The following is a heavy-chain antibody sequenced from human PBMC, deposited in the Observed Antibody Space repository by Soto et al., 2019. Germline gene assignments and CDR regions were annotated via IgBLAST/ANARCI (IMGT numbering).Heavy chain of an antibody. CDR1: GDSISRIDYY. Sequence: QVHLQESGPGLVKPSQTLSLTCSVSGDSISRIDYYWTWIRQHPEKGLEWIGNIYFRGNTYYSPSLESRLTISVDTSKNQFSLKLTSVTAADTAVYYCAREGGSYDSGGYLIRGAFDIWGQGTMVTVSS. CDR2: IYFRGNT. J-gene: IGHJ3*02. V-gene: IGHV4-31*03. CDR3: AREGGSYDSGGYLIRGAFDI. D-gene: IGHD3-22*01.